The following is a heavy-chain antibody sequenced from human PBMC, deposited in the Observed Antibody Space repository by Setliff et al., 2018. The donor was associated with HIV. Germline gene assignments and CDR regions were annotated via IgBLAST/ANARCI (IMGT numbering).Heavy chain of an antibody. D-gene: IGHD6-13*01. Sequence: SETLSLTCAVSGYSISSGYYWGWIRQPPGMGLEWIGSIYHSGSTYYNPSLKSRVTISVDTSKNQFSLKLSSVTAADTAVYYCARGRSRWTYYNYYYMDVWGKGTTVTVSS. CDR3: ARGRSRWTYYNYYYMDV. CDR2: IYHSGST. CDR1: GYSISSGYY. V-gene: IGHV4-38-2*01. J-gene: IGHJ6*03.